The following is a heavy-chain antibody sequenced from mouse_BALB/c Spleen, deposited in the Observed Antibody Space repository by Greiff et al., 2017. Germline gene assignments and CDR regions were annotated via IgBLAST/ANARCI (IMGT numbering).Heavy chain of an antibody. CDR3: AKHLDYGSYYFDY. J-gene: IGHJ2*01. D-gene: IGHD1-2*01. Sequence: QVQLQQSGPGLVAPSQSLSITCTVSGFSLTDYGVSWIRQPPGKGLEWLGVIWGGGSTYYNSALKSRLSISKDNSKSQVFLKMNSLQTDDTAMYYCAKHLDYGSYYFDYWGQGTTLTVSS. CDR2: IWGGGST. CDR1: GFSLTDYG. V-gene: IGHV2-6-5*01.